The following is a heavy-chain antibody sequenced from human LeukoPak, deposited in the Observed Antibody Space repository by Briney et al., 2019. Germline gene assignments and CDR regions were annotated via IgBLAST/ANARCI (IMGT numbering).Heavy chain of an antibody. V-gene: IGHV4-61*02. CDR2: IYTSGST. CDR3: ARGPSITMIVVVNGAFDI. J-gene: IGHJ3*02. D-gene: IGHD3-22*01. CDR1: GGSISSGSYY. Sequence: SETXSLTCTVSGGSISSGSYYWSWIRQPAGTGLXGIXRIYTSGSTNYNPSLKSRVTISVDTSKTQFSLKLSSVTAADTAVYYCARGPSITMIVVVNGAFDIWGQGTMVTVSS.